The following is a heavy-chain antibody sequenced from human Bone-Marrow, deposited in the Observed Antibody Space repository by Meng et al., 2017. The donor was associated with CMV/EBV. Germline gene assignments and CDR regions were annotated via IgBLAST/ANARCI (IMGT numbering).Heavy chain of an antibody. J-gene: IGHJ6*02. CDR2: IYYSGST. D-gene: IGHD2/OR15-2a*01. Sequence: SEPLSLTCTVSGGSISSYYWSWIRQPPGKGLEWIGYIYYSGSTNYNPSLKSRVTISVDTSKNQFSLKLSSVTAADTAVYYCARDLLGFNGMDVWGQGTTVTVSS. CDR3: ARDLLGFNGMDV. V-gene: IGHV4-59*01. CDR1: GGSISSYY.